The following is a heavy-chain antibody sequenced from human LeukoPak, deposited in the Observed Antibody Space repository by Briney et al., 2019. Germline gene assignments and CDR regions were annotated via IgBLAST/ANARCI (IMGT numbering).Heavy chain of an antibody. D-gene: IGHD3-16*01. Sequence: GGSLRLSCAASGFSFISYGMHWVRQAPGKGLEWVGVISDDGRNKKYADSVKGRFTISRDNSKDTLYLQMNSLRDEDTAVYYCAKRPSDYGDYDYWGQGTPVTVSS. CDR3: AKRPSDYGDYDY. V-gene: IGHV3-30*18. CDR2: ISDDGRNK. J-gene: IGHJ4*02. CDR1: GFSFISYG.